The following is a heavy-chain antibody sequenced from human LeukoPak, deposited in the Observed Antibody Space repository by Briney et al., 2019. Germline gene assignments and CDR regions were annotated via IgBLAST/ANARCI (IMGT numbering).Heavy chain of an antibody. D-gene: IGHD6-6*01. V-gene: IGHV3-30*02. J-gene: IGHJ4*02. CDR3: AKDLYSSSPGARFDY. CDR1: GFTFSSYG. CDR2: IWYDGSNE. Sequence: GGSLRLSCVASGFTFSSYGMHWVRQGPGKGLEWVAVIWYDGSNEHYTDSVKGRFTISRDNSKNTLYLQMDSLRAEDTAVYYCAKDLYSSSPGARFDYWGQGTLVTVSS.